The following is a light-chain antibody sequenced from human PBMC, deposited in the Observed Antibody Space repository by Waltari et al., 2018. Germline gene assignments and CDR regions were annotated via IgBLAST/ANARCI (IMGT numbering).Light chain of an antibody. CDR1: SLRRYY. V-gene: IGLV3-19*01. J-gene: IGLJ2*01. Sequence: SSDLTQDPSLSVALGQTVRITCQGDSLRRYYASWYQQRPGQAPILVLYGPDNRPSGIPGPFSGSTSRNTASLTITWAQAEDEADYYRHPPETFSTRLFGGGTRLTV. CDR2: GPD. CDR3: HPPETFSTRL.